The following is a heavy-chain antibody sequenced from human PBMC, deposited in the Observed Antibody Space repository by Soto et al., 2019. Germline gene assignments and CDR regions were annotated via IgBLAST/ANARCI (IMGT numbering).Heavy chain of an antibody. D-gene: IGHD6-13*01. Sequence: GGSLRLSCAASGFLFSNAMSWVRQAPGKGLEWVSAISGSGGSTYYADSVKGRFTISRDNSKNTLYLQMNSLRAEDTAVYYCAKGRGSSTDPSFDYWGQGTLVTVSS. J-gene: IGHJ4*02. CDR3: AKGRGSSTDPSFDY. CDR2: ISGSGGST. V-gene: IGHV3-23*01. CDR1: GFLFSNA.